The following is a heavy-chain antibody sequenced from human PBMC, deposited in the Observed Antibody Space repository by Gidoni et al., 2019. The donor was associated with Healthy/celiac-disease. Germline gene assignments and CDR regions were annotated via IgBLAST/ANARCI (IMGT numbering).Heavy chain of an antibody. D-gene: IGHD2-15*01. J-gene: IGHJ1*01. V-gene: IGHV1-18*01. CDR3: ASGSFGSSALFQH. CDR1: GYTLTSYG. Sequence: QVQLVESGAEVKKPGAAVKVSCKASGYTLTSYGISWVRQAPGQGLELMGWISAYNGNTNSAQKLQGSVTMNPDTSTSTASMELRSLRSDDTAVYYCASGSFGSSALFQHWGQGTLVTVSS. CDR2: ISAYNGNT.